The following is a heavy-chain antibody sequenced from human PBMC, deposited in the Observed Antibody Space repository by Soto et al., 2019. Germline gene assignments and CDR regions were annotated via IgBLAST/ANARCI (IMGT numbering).Heavy chain of an antibody. CDR2: IYYTGST. Sequence: SETLSLTCTVSGGSVSSGNYYWSWIRQPLGKGLEWIGFIYYTGSTSYNPSLKSRVTISIDTSKNQFSLKLTSVTAADTAVYYCASALYCSGGSCSFDPWGQGTLVTVSS. CDR3: ASALYCSGGSCSFDP. D-gene: IGHD2-15*01. CDR1: GGSVSSGNYY. V-gene: IGHV4-61*01. J-gene: IGHJ5*02.